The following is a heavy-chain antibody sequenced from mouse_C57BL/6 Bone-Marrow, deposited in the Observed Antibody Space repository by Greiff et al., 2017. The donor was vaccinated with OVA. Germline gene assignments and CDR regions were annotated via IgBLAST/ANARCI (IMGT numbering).Heavy chain of an antibody. J-gene: IGHJ2*01. CDR1: GFTFSSYT. V-gene: IGHV5-9*01. D-gene: IGHD1-1*01. CDR2: ISGGGGYT. Sequence: EVKLMESGGGLVKPGGSLKLSCAASGFTFSSYTMSWVRQTPEKRLEWVATISGGGGYTYYPDSVKGRFTISRDNAKNTLYLQMSSLRSEDTALYYCARHLTTVEGDFDYWGQGTTLTVSS. CDR3: ARHLTTVEGDFDY.